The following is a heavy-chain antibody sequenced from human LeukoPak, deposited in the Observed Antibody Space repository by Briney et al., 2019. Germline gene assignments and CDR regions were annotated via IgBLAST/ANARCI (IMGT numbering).Heavy chain of an antibody. CDR1: GYTFTSYA. D-gene: IGHD4-17*01. J-gene: IGHJ4*02. CDR2: INAGNGNT. CDR3: AREDYGDPEYYFDY. Sequence: GASVKVSCKASGYTFTSYAMHWVRQAPGQRLEWMGWINAGNGNTKYSQKFQGRVTITRDTSASTAYMELSSLRSEDTAVYYRAREDYGDPEYYFDYWGQGTLVTVSS. V-gene: IGHV1-3*01.